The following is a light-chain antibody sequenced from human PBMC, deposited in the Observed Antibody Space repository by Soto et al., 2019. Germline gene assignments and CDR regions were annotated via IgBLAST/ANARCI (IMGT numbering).Light chain of an antibody. Sequence: DIVMTQSPDSLAVSLGERATINCKSSQSVLYSSKNKNYLAWYQQKPGQPPKLLIYWASTRESGVPDRFSGSGSGTDFTLAISSLQAEDVAVYYCQQHYSTPFTVGPGTKVDIK. J-gene: IGKJ3*01. CDR2: WAS. CDR1: QSVLYSSKNKNY. V-gene: IGKV4-1*01. CDR3: QQHYSTPFT.